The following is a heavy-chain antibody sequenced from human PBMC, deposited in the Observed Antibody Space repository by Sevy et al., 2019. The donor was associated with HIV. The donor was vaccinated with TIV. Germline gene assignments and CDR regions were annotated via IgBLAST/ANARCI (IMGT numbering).Heavy chain of an antibody. CDR3: ARRYCSGTSCYPYFDY. D-gene: IGHD2-2*01. J-gene: IGHJ4*02. V-gene: IGHV4-38-2*01. Sequence: SETLSLTCAVSGYSITNGYYWGWIRQPPGKGLEWIGSIYHSGSTYYNPSLKSRDTISIHTSKNQFSLKLNSVTAADTAVYYCARRYCSGTSCYPYFDYWGQGTLVTVSS. CDR1: GYSITNGYY. CDR2: IYHSGST.